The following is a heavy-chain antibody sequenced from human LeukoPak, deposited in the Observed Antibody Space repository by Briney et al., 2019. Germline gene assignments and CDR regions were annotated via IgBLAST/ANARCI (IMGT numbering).Heavy chain of an antibody. J-gene: IGHJ4*02. CDR1: GFTFSSYG. D-gene: IGHD3-10*01. Sequence: GRSLRLSCAASGFTFSSYGMHWVRQAPGKGLEWVAVISYDGGNKYYADSVKGRFTISRDNSKNTLYLQMNSLRAEDTAVYYCAKSAIGYYYGSGSYNGGPDPLRSPYYFDYWGQGTLVTVSS. CDR3: AKSAIGYYYGSGSYNGGPDPLRSPYYFDY. CDR2: ISYDGGNK. V-gene: IGHV3-30*18.